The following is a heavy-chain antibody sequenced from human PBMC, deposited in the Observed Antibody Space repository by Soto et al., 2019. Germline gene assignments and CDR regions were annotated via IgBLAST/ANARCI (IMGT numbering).Heavy chain of an antibody. D-gene: IGHD3-22*01. CDR2: INAGNGNT. CDR1: GYTFTSYA. CDR3: ARGDSSGYQYYFYGMDV. Sequence: ASVKVSCKASGYTFTSYAMHWVRQAPGQRLEWMGWINAGNGNTKYLQKFQGRVTITRDTSASTAYMELSSLRSEDTAVYYCARGDSSGYQYYFYGMDVWGQGTTVTVSS. J-gene: IGHJ6*02. V-gene: IGHV1-3*01.